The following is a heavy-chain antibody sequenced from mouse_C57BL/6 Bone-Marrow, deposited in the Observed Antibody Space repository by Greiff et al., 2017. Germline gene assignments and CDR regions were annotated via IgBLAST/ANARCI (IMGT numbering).Heavy chain of an antibody. V-gene: IGHV1-52*01. CDR3: ARDYYGSSYERCWYFDV. J-gene: IGHJ1*03. Sequence: QVQLQQPGAELVRPGSSVKLSCKASGYTFTSYWMHWVKQRPIQGLEWIGNIDPSDSETHYNQKFKDKATLTVDKSSSTAYMQLSSLTSEDSAVYYCARDYYGSSYERCWYFDVWGTGTTVTVSS. D-gene: IGHD1-1*01. CDR1: GYTFTSYW. CDR2: IDPSDSET.